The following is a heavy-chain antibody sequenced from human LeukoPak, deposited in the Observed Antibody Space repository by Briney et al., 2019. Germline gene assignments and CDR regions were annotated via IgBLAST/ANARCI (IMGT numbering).Heavy chain of an antibody. Sequence: SETLSLTCTVSGYSISSGYYWGWIRQPPGKGLEWIGSIYHSGSTYYNPSLKSRVTISVDKSKNQFSLKLSSVTAADTAVYYCARIGTKRITIFGVVMKYFDYWGQGTLVTVSS. CDR1: GYSISSGYY. V-gene: IGHV4-38-2*02. CDR3: ARIGTKRITIFGVVMKYFDY. D-gene: IGHD3-3*01. J-gene: IGHJ4*02. CDR2: IYHSGST.